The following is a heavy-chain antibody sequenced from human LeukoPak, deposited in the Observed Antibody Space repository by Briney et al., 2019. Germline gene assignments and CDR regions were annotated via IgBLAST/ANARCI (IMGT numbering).Heavy chain of an antibody. V-gene: IGHV5-51*01. CDR3: ARLTMVRGVILPNIDY. CDR1: GYSFTSYW. D-gene: IGHD3-10*01. Sequence: GESLKISCKGSGYSFTSYWIGWVRQMPGKGLEWMGIIYPGDSDTRYSPSFQGQVTISADKSISTAYLQRSSLKASDTAMYYCARLTMVRGVILPNIDYWGQGTLVTVSS. CDR2: IYPGDSDT. J-gene: IGHJ4*02.